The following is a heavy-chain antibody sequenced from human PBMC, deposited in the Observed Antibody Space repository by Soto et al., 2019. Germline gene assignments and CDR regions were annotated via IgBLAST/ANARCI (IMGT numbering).Heavy chain of an antibody. CDR2: VSAYNGNT. CDR3: ASVVGAVPY. D-gene: IGHD1-26*01. Sequence: QIHLVQSGAEVKEPGASVKVSCKTSGYTFTSYAISWVRQAPGQGLEWMGWVSAYNGNTNYAQNFQGRLTVTTDTCTDTAYMELRSLRSDDTAVYYCASVVGAVPYWGQGTLVTVSS. V-gene: IGHV1-18*01. J-gene: IGHJ4*02. CDR1: GYTFTSYA.